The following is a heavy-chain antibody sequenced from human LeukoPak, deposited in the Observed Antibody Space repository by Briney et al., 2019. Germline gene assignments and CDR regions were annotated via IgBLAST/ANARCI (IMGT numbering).Heavy chain of an antibody. V-gene: IGHV3-33*01. CDR2: IWYDGSNE. CDR1: GFTFSNYG. J-gene: IGHJ4*02. CDR3: MFRGDAEWPLGDF. D-gene: IGHD3-10*01. Sequence: PGGSLRLSCVGSGFTFSNYGMHWVRQAPGKGLEWLAVIWYDGSNEYYADSVKGRFTISRDNSKNTLYLQMHSLRADDTAVYYCMFRGDAEWPLGDFWGQGTLVTVSS.